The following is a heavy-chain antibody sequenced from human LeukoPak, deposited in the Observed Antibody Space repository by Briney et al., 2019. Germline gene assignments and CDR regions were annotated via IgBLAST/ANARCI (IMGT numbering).Heavy chain of an antibody. J-gene: IGHJ4*02. D-gene: IGHD1-14*01. CDR3: AAGPDFDY. CDR1: GFTFDDYA. Sequence: GGSLRLSCAASGFTFDDYAMHWVRHAPGKGLEWVSGISWNSGSIGYADSVKGRFAISRDNAKNSLYLQMNSLRAEDTALYYCAAGPDFDYWGQGTLDTVSS. CDR2: ISWNSGSI. V-gene: IGHV3-9*01.